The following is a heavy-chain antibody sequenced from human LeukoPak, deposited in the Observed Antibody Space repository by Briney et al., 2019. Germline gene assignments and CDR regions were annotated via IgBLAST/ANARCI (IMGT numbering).Heavy chain of an antibody. J-gene: IGHJ4*02. CDR1: GFTFSSYA. CDR2: ISGSGDNT. CDR3: AKGSYYDSSGSFYFDY. Sequence: GGSLRLSCAASGFTFSSYAMSWVRQAPGKGLEWVSGISGSGDNTYYADSVKGRFTISRDNSKNTLYVQVNSLETEDTAAYYCAKGSYYDSSGSFYFDYWGQGTLVTVSS. V-gene: IGHV3-23*01. D-gene: IGHD3-22*01.